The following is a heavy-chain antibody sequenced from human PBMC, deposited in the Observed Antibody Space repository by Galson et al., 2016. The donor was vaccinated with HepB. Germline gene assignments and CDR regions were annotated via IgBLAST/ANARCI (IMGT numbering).Heavy chain of an antibody. V-gene: IGHV2-70*13. CDR1: GFSLSTSAMC. Sequence: PALVKPTQTLTLTCTFSGFSLSTSAMCVSWIRQPPGKALEWLALIDWDDDKYYSTSLKTRLTISKDTSKNQVVLTMTNMDPVDTATYYCARSTYYYGSGSYYNGWIDWGQGTLVTVSS. J-gene: IGHJ4*02. CDR3: ARSTYYYGSGSYYNGWID. D-gene: IGHD3-10*01. CDR2: IDWDDDK.